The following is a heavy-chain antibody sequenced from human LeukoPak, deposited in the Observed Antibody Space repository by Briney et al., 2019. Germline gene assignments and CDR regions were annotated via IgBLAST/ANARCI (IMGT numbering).Heavy chain of an antibody. CDR2: IRYDGSYK. D-gene: IGHD3-22*01. V-gene: IGHV3-30*02. J-gene: IGHJ4*02. CDR3: ARSYDSSGYRRPLDY. Sequence: GGSLRLSCAASGFTFNTYGMHWVRQAPGKGLEWVAFIRYDGSYKYYADSVKGRFTISRDNSKNTLYLQMNSLRAEDTAVYYCARSYDSSGYRRPLDYWGQGTLVTVSS. CDR1: GFTFNTYG.